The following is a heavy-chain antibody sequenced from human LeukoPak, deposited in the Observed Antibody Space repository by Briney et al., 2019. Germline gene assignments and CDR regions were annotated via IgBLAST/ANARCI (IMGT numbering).Heavy chain of an antibody. CDR3: ARDTAVAGTFDY. CDR2: IYTSGST. V-gene: IGHV4-4*07. D-gene: IGHD6-19*01. Sequence: PSETLSLTCTVSGGSISSYYWSWIRHPAGKGLEWIGRIYTSGSTNYNPSLKSRVTMSVDTSKNQFSLKLSSVTAADTAVYHCARDTAVAGTFDYWGQGTLVTVSS. CDR1: GGSISSYY. J-gene: IGHJ4*02.